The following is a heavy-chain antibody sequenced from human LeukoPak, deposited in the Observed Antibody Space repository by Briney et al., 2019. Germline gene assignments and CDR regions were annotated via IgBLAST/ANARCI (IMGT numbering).Heavy chain of an antibody. CDR1: GFTVSSNS. D-gene: IGHD4/OR15-4a*01. CDR2: IYSDNT. CDR3: ARRAGAYSHPYDY. V-gene: IGHV3-53*01. Sequence: PGGSLRLSCTVSGFTVSSNSMSWVRQPPGKGLEWVSFIYSDNTHYSDSVKSRFTISRDNSKNTLYLQMNSLRAADTAVYYCARRAGAYSHPYDYWGQGTLVTVSS. J-gene: IGHJ4*02.